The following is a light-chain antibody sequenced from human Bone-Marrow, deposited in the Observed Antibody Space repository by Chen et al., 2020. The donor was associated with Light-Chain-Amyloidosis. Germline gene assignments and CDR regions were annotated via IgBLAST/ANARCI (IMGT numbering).Light chain of an antibody. CDR3: QQRSI. CDR1: QSVSSY. Sequence: EIVLTQSPATLSLSPGERATLSCRASQSVSSYSAWYQQKPGQAPRLLIYDASNRATGIPVRFSGSGSGTDFTLTISILEPEDFAVYYCQQRSIFGGGTKVEIK. V-gene: IGKV3-11*01. J-gene: IGKJ4*01. CDR2: DAS.